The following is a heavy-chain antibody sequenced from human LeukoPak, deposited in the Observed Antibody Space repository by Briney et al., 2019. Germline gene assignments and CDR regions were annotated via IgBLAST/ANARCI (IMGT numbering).Heavy chain of an antibody. D-gene: IGHD2-21*02. CDR1: GFTFSSYA. CDR3: IKDCCDYSPLDH. CDR2: ISYDGSNK. Sequence: GGSLRLSCAASGFTFSSYAMHWVRQAPGKGLEWVAVISYDGSNKYYADSVKGRFTISRDNSKNTLFLQMDSLRADDTAMYYCIKDCCDYSPLDHWGRGTQVIVSS. J-gene: IGHJ4*02. V-gene: IGHV3-30-3*01.